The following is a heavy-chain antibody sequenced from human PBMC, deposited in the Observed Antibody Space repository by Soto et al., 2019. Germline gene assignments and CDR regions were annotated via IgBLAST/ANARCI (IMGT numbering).Heavy chain of an antibody. Sequence: SETLSLTCTVSGGSISSGDYYWILIRQPPGKGLEWIGYIYYSGSTYYNPSLKSRVTISVDTSKNQFSLKLSSVTAADTAVYYCARDHDFWSGSHTFDYWGQGTLVTVSS. CDR3: ARDHDFWSGSHTFDY. CDR1: GGSISSGDYY. CDR2: IYYSGST. J-gene: IGHJ4*02. D-gene: IGHD3-3*01. V-gene: IGHV4-30-4*01.